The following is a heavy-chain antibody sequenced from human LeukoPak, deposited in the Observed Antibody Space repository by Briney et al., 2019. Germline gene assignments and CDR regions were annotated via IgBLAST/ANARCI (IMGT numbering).Heavy chain of an antibody. J-gene: IGHJ4*02. CDR1: GGSISGGNYY. CDR2: IHYSGAM. Sequence: KTSETLSLTCTVSGGSISGGNYYWGWIRQPPGKGLEWIGSIHYSGAMYYKPSLKSRVTISVDTSKNQFSLKLSSVTAADTAVYYCARPRGISTSFWDWGQGTLVTVSS. CDR3: ARPRGISTSFWD. D-gene: IGHD2-2*01. V-gene: IGHV4-39*01.